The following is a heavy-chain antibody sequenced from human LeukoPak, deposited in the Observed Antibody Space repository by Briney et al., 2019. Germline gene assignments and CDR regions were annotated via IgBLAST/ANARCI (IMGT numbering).Heavy chain of an antibody. CDR2: ISGSGGST. Sequence: AGGSLRLSCAASGFTFSSYAMSWVRQAPGKGLEWVSAISGSGGSTYYADSVEGRFTISRDNSKNTLYLQMNSLRAEDTAVYYCAKDPRSGYGDDYWGQGTLVTVSS. D-gene: IGHD5-12*01. J-gene: IGHJ4*02. CDR1: GFTFSSYA. CDR3: AKDPRSGYGDDY. V-gene: IGHV3-23*01.